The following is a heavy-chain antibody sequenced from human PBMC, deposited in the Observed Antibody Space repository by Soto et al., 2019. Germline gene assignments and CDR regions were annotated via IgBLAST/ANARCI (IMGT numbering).Heavy chain of an antibody. D-gene: IGHD3-22*01. V-gene: IGHV5-51*01. Sequence: GESLKISCKGSGYSFTSYWIGWVRQMPGKGLEWMGIIYPGDSDTRYSPSFQGQVTISAGKSISTAHPQWSSLKASDPAMYYWARPSTPGRSGYYYYYRGQGTLVTVSS. J-gene: IGHJ4*02. CDR3: ARPSTPGRSGYYYYY. CDR1: GYSFTSYW. CDR2: IYPGDSDT.